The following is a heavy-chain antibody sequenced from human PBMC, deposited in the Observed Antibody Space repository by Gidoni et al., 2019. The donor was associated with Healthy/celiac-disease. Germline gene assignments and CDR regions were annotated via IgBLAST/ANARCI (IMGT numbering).Heavy chain of an antibody. Sequence: EVQLVESGGGLVKPGGSLRLSCAASGFTFSNAWMSWVRQAPGKGLEWVCRIKSKTDGGTTDYAAPVKGRFTISRDDSKNTLYLQMNSLKTEDTAVYYCTSGGWYFDYWGQGTLVTVSS. CDR3: TSGGWYFDY. V-gene: IGHV3-15*01. J-gene: IGHJ4*02. CDR2: IKSKTDGGTT. CDR1: GFTFSNAW. D-gene: IGHD6-19*01.